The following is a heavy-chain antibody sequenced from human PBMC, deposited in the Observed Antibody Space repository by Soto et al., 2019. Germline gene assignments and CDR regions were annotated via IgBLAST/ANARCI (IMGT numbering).Heavy chain of an antibody. D-gene: IGHD2-15*01. CDR3: ATDPFGVGYWLSP. V-gene: IGHV4-4*02. CDR2: VLRSGDT. J-gene: IGHJ5*02. Sequence: QMQLQESGPGLVKPSETLSLTCTVSGFSIALGQWWSWVRQSPGKGLEWIGEVLRSGDTNYNPSLKRRVTISMNTSNNQFSLKLASVTAAETSVYYCATDPFGVGYWLSPWGQGPMVIVSS. CDR1: GFSIALGQW.